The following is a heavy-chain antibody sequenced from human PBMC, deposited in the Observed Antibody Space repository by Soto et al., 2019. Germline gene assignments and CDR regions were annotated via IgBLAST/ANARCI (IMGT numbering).Heavy chain of an antibody. Sequence: ASVKVSCKASGYTFTSYHISWVRQAPGQRLEWMGWINAGNGNTKYSQKFQGRVTMTTDTSTSTAYMELRSLRSDDTAVYYCARGVGSGTYYNQYNWFDPWGQGTLVTVSS. CDR1: GYTFTSYH. J-gene: IGHJ5*02. CDR3: ARGVGSGTYYNQYNWFDP. CDR2: INAGNGNT. V-gene: IGHV1-18*01. D-gene: IGHD3-10*01.